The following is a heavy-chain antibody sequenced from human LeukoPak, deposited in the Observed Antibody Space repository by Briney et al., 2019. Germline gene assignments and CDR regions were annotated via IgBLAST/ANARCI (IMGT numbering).Heavy chain of an antibody. J-gene: IGHJ5*02. CDR3: ASANIKDTSPLGVSIWFDP. D-gene: IGHD3-3*01. CDR2: IFTSGIT. CDR1: GGSISSGSFY. Sequence: SETLSLTCTVSGGSISSGSFYWSWIRQPAGKGLEWIGRIFTSGITNYNPSLKSRVTISVDRSKNQFSLKLSSVTAADTAVYYCASANIKDTSPLGVSIWFDPWGQGTLVTVSS. V-gene: IGHV4-61*02.